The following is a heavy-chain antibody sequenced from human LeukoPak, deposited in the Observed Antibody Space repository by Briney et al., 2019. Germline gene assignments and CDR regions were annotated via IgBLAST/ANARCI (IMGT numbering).Heavy chain of an antibody. V-gene: IGHV3-74*01. CDR2: IKSDGSIT. J-gene: IGHJ4*02. CDR1: GFTFSNYW. D-gene: IGHD2/OR15-2a*01. Sequence: SGGSLRLSCAASGFTFSNYWMHWVRQDPGKGLVWVSRIKSDGSITSYADSVKGRFTISRDNAKNTLYLQMNSLRAEDTAMYYCARDPFYGDADLDSWGQGTLVTVSS. CDR3: ARDPFYGDADLDS.